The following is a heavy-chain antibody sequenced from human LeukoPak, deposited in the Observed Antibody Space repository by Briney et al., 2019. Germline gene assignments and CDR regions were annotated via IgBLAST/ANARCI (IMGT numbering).Heavy chain of an antibody. Sequence: GGSLRLSCAASGFTFSNYAMSWVRQAPGKGLEWVSGISGSGGSTYSGDSVTGRFIISRDNSKNMLYLQMNSLRAEDTAIYFCAKAWGYQLFSNFFDPWGQGTLVTVSS. CDR1: GFTFSNYA. J-gene: IGHJ5*02. D-gene: IGHD2-2*01. V-gene: IGHV3-23*02. CDR3: AKAWGYQLFSNFFDP. CDR2: ISGSGGST.